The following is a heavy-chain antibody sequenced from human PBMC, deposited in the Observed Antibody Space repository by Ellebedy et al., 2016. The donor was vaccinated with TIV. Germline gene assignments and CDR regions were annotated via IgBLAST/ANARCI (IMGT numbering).Heavy chain of an antibody. J-gene: IGHJ4*02. CDR1: EFSFTSYT. CDR2: ISSSSYYI. CDR3: AREGNSGWYYFDY. D-gene: IGHD6-19*01. V-gene: IGHV3-21*01. Sequence: GESLKISXAASEFSFTSYTMNWVRQAPGKGLEWVASISSSSYYIHYADSVKGRFTISRDNAENSLDLQMNSLRAEDTAVYYCAREGNSGWYYFDYWGQGTLVTVSS.